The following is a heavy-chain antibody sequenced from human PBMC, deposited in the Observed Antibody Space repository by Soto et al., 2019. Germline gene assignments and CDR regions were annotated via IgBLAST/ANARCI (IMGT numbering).Heavy chain of an antibody. D-gene: IGHD3-9*01. J-gene: IGHJ6*02. Sequence: PSETLSLTCTVSGGSISSSSYYWGWIRQPPGQGLEWIGSIYYSGSTYYNPSLKSRVTISVDTSKNQFSLKLSSVTAADTAVYYCARLAPVYDILTGYYTPHYYYGMDVWGQGTTVTVSS. CDR2: IYYSGST. CDR1: GGSISSSSYY. V-gene: IGHV4-39*01. CDR3: ARLAPVYDILTGYYTPHYYYGMDV.